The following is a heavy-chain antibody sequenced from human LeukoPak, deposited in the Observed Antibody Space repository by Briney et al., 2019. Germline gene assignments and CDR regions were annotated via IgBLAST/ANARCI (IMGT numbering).Heavy chain of an antibody. J-gene: IGHJ5*02. D-gene: IGHD6-6*01. V-gene: IGHV4-34*01. Sequence: SETLSLTCAVYGGSFSGCYWSWIRQPPGKGLEWIGEINHSGSTNYNPSLKSRVTISVDTSKNQFSLKLSSVTAADTAVYYCASSSSNWFDPWGQGTLVTVSS. CDR1: GGSFSGCY. CDR2: INHSGST. CDR3: ASSSSNWFDP.